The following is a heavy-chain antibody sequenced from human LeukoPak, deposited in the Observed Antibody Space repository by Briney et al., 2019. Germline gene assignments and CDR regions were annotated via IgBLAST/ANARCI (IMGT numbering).Heavy chain of an antibody. Sequence: SETLSLTCTVSGGSISSSSYYWGWIRQPPGKGLEWIGSMSYSGSTYYNPSLKSRVTISVATSKNQFSLKLSSVTAADTAVYYCARVAYSGTYSWFAPWGQRSLATVSS. CDR2: MSYSGST. CDR3: ARVAYSGTYSWFAP. CDR1: GGSISSSSYY. V-gene: IGHV4-39*01. D-gene: IGHD1-26*01. J-gene: IGHJ5*02.